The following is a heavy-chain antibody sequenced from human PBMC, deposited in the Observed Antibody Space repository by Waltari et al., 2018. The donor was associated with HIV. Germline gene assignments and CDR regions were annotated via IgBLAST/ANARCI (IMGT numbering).Heavy chain of an antibody. CDR2: INPNSGGT. CDR1: GYTFTGYY. D-gene: IGHD5-18*01. J-gene: IGHJ2*01. Sequence: QVQLVQSGAEVKKPGASVKVSCKASGYTFTGYYMPWVRQAPGQGLEWMGWINPNSGGTNYAQKFQGRVTMTRDTSISTAYMELSRLRSDDTAVYYCARDRVQGYGHYWYFDLWGRGTLVTVSS. CDR3: ARDRVQGYGHYWYFDL. V-gene: IGHV1-2*02.